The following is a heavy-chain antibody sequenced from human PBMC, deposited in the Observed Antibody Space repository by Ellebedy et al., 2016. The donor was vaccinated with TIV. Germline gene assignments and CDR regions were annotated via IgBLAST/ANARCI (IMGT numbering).Heavy chain of an antibody. CDR3: AKERHPRHPRWMGPTYFDY. Sequence: PGGSLRLSCAASGLTFSSHAMCWVRQAPGKGLEWVSTISDSGGNTHFPDSVKGRFTISRDNSRNTVYLQMTSLRTDDTAVYYCAKERHPRHPRWMGPTYFDYWGQGTLVAVSS. D-gene: IGHD4-23*01. CDR1: GLTFSSHA. CDR2: ISDSGGNT. V-gene: IGHV3-23*01. J-gene: IGHJ4*02.